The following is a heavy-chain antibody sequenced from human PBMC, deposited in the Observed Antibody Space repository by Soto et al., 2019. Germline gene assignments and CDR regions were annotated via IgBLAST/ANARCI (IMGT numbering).Heavy chain of an antibody. D-gene: IGHD1-26*01. Sequence: SQTLSLTCAISGDSVSSNTAAWNWIRQSPSRGLEWLGGTYYRSKWYNDYAVSVKSRITINPDTSKNQFSLHLNSVTPEDTALYYCVRDVGFDFDYWGLGTLVTVSS. J-gene: IGHJ4*02. V-gene: IGHV6-1*01. CDR1: GDSVSSNTAA. CDR3: VRDVGFDFDY. CDR2: TYYRSKWYN.